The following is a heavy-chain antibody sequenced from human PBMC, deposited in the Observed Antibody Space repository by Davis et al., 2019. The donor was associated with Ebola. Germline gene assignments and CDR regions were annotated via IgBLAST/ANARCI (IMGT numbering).Heavy chain of an antibody. Sequence: PSETLSLTCTVSGGSISSGSYYWSWIRHPAGKGLEWIGHIYTSGSTNYNPSLKSRVTISLDTSKNQFSLKLNSVTAADTAVYYCVNDGGHGGDSDYWGQGILVTVSS. CDR1: GGSISSGSYY. CDR3: VNDGGHGGDSDY. D-gene: IGHD2-21*02. CDR2: IYTSGST. V-gene: IGHV4-61*09. J-gene: IGHJ4*02.